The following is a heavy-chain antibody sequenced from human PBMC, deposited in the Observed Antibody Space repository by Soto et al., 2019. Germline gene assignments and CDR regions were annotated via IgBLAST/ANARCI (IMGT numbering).Heavy chain of an antibody. CDR2: ISGSGGST. J-gene: IGHJ3*02. D-gene: IGHD1-1*01. V-gene: IGHV3-23*01. Sequence: GGSLRLSCAASGFTFSSYAMSWVRQAPGKGLEWVSAISGSGGSTYYADSVKGRFTISRDNSKNTLYLQMNSLRAEDTAVYYCANSNTGFENAFDIWGQGTMVTVSS. CDR1: GFTFSSYA. CDR3: ANSNTGFENAFDI.